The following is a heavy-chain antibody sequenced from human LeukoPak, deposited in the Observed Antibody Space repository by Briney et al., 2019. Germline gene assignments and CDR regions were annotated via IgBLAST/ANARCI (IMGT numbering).Heavy chain of an antibody. J-gene: IGHJ4*02. Sequence: GGSLRLSCAASGFTFSSYAMSWVRQAPGKGLEWVSAISGSGGSAYYADSVKGRFTISRDNSKNTLYLQMNSLRAEDTAVYYCAKILPGHNYDILTGYYFDYWGQGTLVTVSS. CDR3: AKILPGHNYDILTGYYFDY. V-gene: IGHV3-23*01. CDR2: ISGSGGSA. D-gene: IGHD3-9*01. CDR1: GFTFSSYA.